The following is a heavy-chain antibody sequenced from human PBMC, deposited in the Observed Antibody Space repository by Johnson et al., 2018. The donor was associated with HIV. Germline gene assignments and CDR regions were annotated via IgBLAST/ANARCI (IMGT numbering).Heavy chain of an antibody. CDR2: IKSKTDGGTT. D-gene: IGHD3-10*01. V-gene: IGHV3-15*01. CDR3: ARDFRAENRLLWFGELQPDAFDI. Sequence: VQLVESGGGLVKPGGSLRLSCAASGFTFSNAWMSWVRQAPGKGLEWVGRIKSKTDGGTTDYAAPVKGRFTISRDDSKNTLYLQMNSLRAEDTAVYYCARDFRAENRLLWFGELQPDAFDIWG. CDR1: GFTFSNAW. J-gene: IGHJ3*02.